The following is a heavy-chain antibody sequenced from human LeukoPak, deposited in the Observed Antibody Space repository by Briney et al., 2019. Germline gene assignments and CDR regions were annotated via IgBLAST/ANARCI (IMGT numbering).Heavy chain of an antibody. D-gene: IGHD3-10*01. V-gene: IGHV4-34*01. CDR1: GGSISSYY. J-gene: IGHJ4*02. Sequence: SETLSLTCTVSGGSISSYYWSWIRQPAGKGLEWIGEINHSGSTNYNPSLKSRVTISVDTSKNQFSLKLSSVTAADTAVYYCARGRFMVRGVIPFDYWGQGTLVTVSS. CDR2: INHSGST. CDR3: ARGRFMVRGVIPFDY.